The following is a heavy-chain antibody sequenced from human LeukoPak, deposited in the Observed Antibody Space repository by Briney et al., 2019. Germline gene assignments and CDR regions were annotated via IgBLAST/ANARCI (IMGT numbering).Heavy chain of an antibody. CDR3: ARDAQWELRAFDV. Sequence: ASVKVSCKVSGYTLTELSMHWVRQAPGQGLEWMGGIIPIFGTANYAQKFQGRVTITADKSTSTAYMELSSLRSDDTAVYYCARDAQWELRAFDVWGRGPWSSSLQ. V-gene: IGHV1-69*06. CDR2: IIPIFGTA. D-gene: IGHD1-26*01. J-gene: IGHJ3*01. CDR1: GYTLTELS.